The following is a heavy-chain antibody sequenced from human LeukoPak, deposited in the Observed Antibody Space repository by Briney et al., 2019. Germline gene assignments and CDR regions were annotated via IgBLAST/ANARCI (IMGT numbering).Heavy chain of an antibody. CDR2: LCHSGST. CDR3: ARGDYYYYYMDV. CDR1: GYSISSGYY. Sequence: SETLSLTCAVSGYSISSGYYWGWIRQPPGRGLEWIGSLCHSGSTYYNPSLKSRVTISVDTSKNQFSLKLTSVTAADTAIYYCARGDYYYYYMDVWGKGTTVTVSS. V-gene: IGHV4-38-2*01. D-gene: IGHD3-10*01. J-gene: IGHJ6*03.